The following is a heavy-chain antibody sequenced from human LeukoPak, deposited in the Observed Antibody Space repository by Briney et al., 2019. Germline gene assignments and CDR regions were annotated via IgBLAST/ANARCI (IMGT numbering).Heavy chain of an antibody. CDR1: GFTFSSYA. V-gene: IGHV3-23*01. CDR3: RGGISAPARLDF. J-gene: IGHJ4*02. D-gene: IGHD6-25*01. Sequence: GGSLRLSCAASGFTFSSYAMSWVRQAPGKGLEWVSGISGHGGSTYYADSVKGRFTISRDNARNSLYLQMNSLRADDTAVYYARGGISAPARLDFWGQGTLVAVSS. CDR2: ISGHGGST.